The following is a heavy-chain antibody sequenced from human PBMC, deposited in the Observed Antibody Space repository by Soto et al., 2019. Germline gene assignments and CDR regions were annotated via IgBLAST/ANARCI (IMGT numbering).Heavy chain of an antibody. D-gene: IGHD5-12*01. J-gene: IGHJ4*02. CDR2: ITGTASST. CDR3: AKGAEGYVVSSLDS. V-gene: IGHV3-23*01. CDR1: GFRFSDFA. Sequence: EVQLLESGGGFVQPGGSLRLSCAASGFRFSDFAMTWVSQAPGRGLEWVSAITGTASSTYYADSVKGRFTISRDNSKNTLYLQIISLRAEDTAIYYCAKGAEGYVVSSLDSWGQGTLVTVSS.